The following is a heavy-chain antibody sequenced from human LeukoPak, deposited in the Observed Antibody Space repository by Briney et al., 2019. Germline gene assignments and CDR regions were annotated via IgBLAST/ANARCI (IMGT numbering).Heavy chain of an antibody. V-gene: IGHV3-64D*06. Sequence: GGSLRLSCSASGFIFSSYAMHWVRQAPGKGLEYVSAISSNGGSTYYADSVKGRFTISRDNSKNTLYLQMSSLRAEDTAVYYCVKGMEDYDILTGVLDVWGQGTTVTVSS. CDR1: GFIFSSYA. CDR2: ISSNGGST. J-gene: IGHJ6*02. D-gene: IGHD3-9*01. CDR3: VKGMEDYDILTGVLDV.